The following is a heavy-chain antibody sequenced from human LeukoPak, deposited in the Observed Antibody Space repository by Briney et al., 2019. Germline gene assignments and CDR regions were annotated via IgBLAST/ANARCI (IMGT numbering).Heavy chain of an antibody. V-gene: IGHV1-2*02. D-gene: IGHD2-2*01. Sequence: ASVKVSCKASGYTFTGYYMHWVRQAPGQGLEWMGWINPNSGGTNYAQKFQGRVTMTRDTSISTAYMELSRLRSDDTAVYYCASSYCSSTSCTYNWSDPWGQGTLVTVSS. J-gene: IGHJ5*02. CDR2: INPNSGGT. CDR1: GYTFTGYY. CDR3: ASSYCSSTSCTYNWSDP.